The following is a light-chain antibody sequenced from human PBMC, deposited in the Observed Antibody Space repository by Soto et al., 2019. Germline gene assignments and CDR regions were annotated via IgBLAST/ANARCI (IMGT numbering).Light chain of an antibody. CDR1: QSVTSN. J-gene: IGKJ1*01. CDR3: QQYGSSPRT. Sequence: EIVMTQSPATLSVSPGERATLSCRASQSVTSNLAWYQKKPGQAPRLIIYGASTRATGIPARFSGSGSGTDFTLTISRLEPEDFAVYYRQQYGSSPRTFGQGTKVDIK. CDR2: GAS. V-gene: IGKV3-15*01.